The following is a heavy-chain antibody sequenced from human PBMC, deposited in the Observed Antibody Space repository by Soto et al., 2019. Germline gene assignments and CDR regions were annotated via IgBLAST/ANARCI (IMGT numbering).Heavy chain of an antibody. V-gene: IGHV4-59*08. CDR1: GGSISSYY. J-gene: IGHJ2*01. D-gene: IGHD3-3*01. CDR3: ARLEGYWYFDI. CDR2: IYYSGST. Sequence: QLQLQESGPGLVKPSETLSLTCTVSGGSISSYYWSWIRQPPGKGLEWIGYIYYSGSTNYNPSLKIRVTTSVDTSKKQFSLKLSSVTAADTAVYYCARLEGYWYFDIWGRGTLVTVSS.